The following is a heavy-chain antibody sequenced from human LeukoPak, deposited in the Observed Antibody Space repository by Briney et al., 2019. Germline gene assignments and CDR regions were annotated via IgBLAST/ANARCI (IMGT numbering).Heavy chain of an antibody. J-gene: IGHJ4*02. V-gene: IGHV3-7*01. CDR2: IKKDGSET. CDR1: GFTFSRYW. D-gene: IGHD3-22*01. CDR3: ARIRKLSDDDDSGYRDAAY. Sequence: GGSLRLSCAASGFTFSRYWMTWVRQAPGKGLEWVATIKKDGSETWYVDTVKGRFTTARDNAENSLYLEMNSLRVEDTAVYYCARIRKLSDDDDSGYRDAAYWGQGTLVTVSS.